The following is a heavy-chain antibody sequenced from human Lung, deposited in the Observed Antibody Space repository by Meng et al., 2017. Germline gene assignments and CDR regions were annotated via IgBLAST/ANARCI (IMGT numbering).Heavy chain of an antibody. CDR3: ARDEDISAAGKLFGDY. CDR1: CYTSPDYY. CDR2: MNPKTENT. Sequence: VGLVQQGAWVKTPGASVKVAGQASCYTSPDYYTFSVRRAPGKGLARMGRMNPKTENTNNAHKIQDRVTMTGETSISTAYMELSGLRSDDTAMYYCARDEDISAAGKLFGDYWGQGTLVTVSS. V-gene: IGHV1-2*06. J-gene: IGHJ4*02. D-gene: IGHD6-25*01.